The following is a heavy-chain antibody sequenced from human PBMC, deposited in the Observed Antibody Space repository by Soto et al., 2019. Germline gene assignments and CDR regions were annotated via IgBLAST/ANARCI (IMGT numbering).Heavy chain of an antibody. V-gene: IGHV3-48*02. Sequence: GSLRLSCAASGFTFSSYSMNWVRQAPGKGLEWVSYISSSSSTIYYADSVKGRFTISRDNAKNSLYLQMNSLRDEDTAVYYCARAVEYYYGSGSLFDIWGQGTMVTVSS. CDR1: GFTFSSYS. J-gene: IGHJ3*02. D-gene: IGHD3-10*01. CDR2: ISSSSSTI. CDR3: ARAVEYYYGSGSLFDI.